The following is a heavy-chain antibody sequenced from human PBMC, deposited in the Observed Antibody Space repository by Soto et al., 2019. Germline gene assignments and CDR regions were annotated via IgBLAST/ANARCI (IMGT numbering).Heavy chain of an antibody. Sequence: GGSLRLSCAASGLTFSSYAMHWVRQAPGKGLEYVSAISSNGGSTYYANSVKGRFTISRDNSKNTLYLQMGSLRAEDMAVYYCARDNPKDSDSSSWYGGFDPWGQGTLVTVSS. J-gene: IGHJ5*02. V-gene: IGHV3-64*01. CDR1: GLTFSSYA. D-gene: IGHD6-13*01. CDR3: ARDNPKDSDSSSWYGGFDP. CDR2: ISSNGGST.